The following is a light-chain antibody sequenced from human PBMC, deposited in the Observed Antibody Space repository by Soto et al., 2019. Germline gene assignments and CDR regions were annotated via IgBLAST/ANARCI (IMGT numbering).Light chain of an antibody. CDR2: DAS. CDR3: QQFNSYPLT. J-gene: IGKJ4*01. Sequence: IQLTQSPSSLSASVGDKVTISCRASQAINSALAWCQQRPGKAPMVLIYDASILESGVPSRFSGSGSGTDFTLTISSLQPEDFATYYCQQFNSYPLTLGGGTKVE. V-gene: IGKV1-13*02. CDR1: QAINSA.